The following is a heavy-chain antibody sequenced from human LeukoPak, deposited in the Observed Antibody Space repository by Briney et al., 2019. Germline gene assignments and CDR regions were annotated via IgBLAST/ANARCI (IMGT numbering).Heavy chain of an antibody. CDR3: AIPITMVRGVITGYYYYGMDV. D-gene: IGHD3-10*01. V-gene: IGHV1-46*03. J-gene: IGHJ6*02. Sequence: GASVKVSCKASGYTFTSYYMHWVRQAPGQGLEWMGIINPSGGSTSYAQKFQGRVTTTRDTSTSTVYMELSSLRSEDTAVYYCAIPITMVRGVITGYYYYGMDVWGQGTTVTVSS. CDR1: GYTFTSYY. CDR2: INPSGGST.